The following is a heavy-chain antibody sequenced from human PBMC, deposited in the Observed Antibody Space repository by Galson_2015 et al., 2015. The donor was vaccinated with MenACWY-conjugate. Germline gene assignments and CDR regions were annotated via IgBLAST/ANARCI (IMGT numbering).Heavy chain of an antibody. CDR1: GCSFDNFW. V-gene: IGHV5-51*01. CDR3: ARHLYRSSCSSLDP. CDR2: IYPGDSDT. J-gene: IGHJ5*02. Sequence: QSGASVTKPGESLQISCEGFGCSFDNFWIGWGRQMPGKGLEWMGIIYPGDSDTKYSPSFEGQVIFSAAKSINTTDLQWRSLKASDTAISYCARHLYRSSCSSLDPWGQGTLVTVSS. D-gene: IGHD2-15*01.